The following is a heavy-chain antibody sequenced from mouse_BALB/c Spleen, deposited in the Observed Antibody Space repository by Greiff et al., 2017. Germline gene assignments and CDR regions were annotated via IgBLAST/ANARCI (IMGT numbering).Heavy chain of an antibody. CDR2: ISYSGST. D-gene: IGHD2-4*01. CDR1: GDSITSGY. V-gene: IGHV3-8*02. Sequence: EVKLMESGPSLVKPSQTLSLTCSVTGDSITSGYWNWIRKFPGNKLEYMGYISYSGSTYYNPSLKSRISITRDTSKNQYYLQLNSVTTEDTATYYCARAGAYDYAVSMDYWGQGTSVTVSS. J-gene: IGHJ4*01. CDR3: ARAGAYDYAVSMDY.